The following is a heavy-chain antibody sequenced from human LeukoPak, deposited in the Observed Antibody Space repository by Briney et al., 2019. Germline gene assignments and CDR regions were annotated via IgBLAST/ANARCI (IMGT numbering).Heavy chain of an antibody. V-gene: IGHV1-69*06. Sequence: GASVKVSCKASGGTFSSYAISWVRQAPGQGLEWMGGIIPIFGTANYAQKFQGRVTITADKSTSTAYMELSSLRSEDTAVYYCARGGYCSGGSCYMLGDHYGMDVWGKGTTVTVSS. J-gene: IGHJ6*04. D-gene: IGHD2-15*01. CDR3: ARGGYCSGGSCYMLGDHYGMDV. CDR2: IIPIFGTA. CDR1: GGTFSSYA.